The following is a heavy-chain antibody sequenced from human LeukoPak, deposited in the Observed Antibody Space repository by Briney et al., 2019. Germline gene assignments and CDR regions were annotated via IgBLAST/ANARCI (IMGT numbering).Heavy chain of an antibody. CDR1: GFSFSSYV. V-gene: IGHV3-23*01. CDR3: AKGTVKYCSGGTCYPFDQ. J-gene: IGHJ4*02. Sequence: GGSLRLSCAASGFSFSSYVMSWVRQAPGKGLEWVSLITGSGGDTYYADSVMGRFTISRDNSKNTLYLQMNSLRAEDTAVYYCAKGTVKYCSGGTCYPFDQWGQGTLVTVSS. D-gene: IGHD2-15*01. CDR2: ITGSGGDT.